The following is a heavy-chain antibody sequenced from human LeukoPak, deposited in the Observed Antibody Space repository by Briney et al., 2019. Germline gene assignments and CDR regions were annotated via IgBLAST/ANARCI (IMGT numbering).Heavy chain of an antibody. CDR3: ARRTRGTYGADYYYSYYMDV. Sequence: SEILSLTCSVSGGSISSYYWSWIRQPPGKGLEWIGYISTSGSTNYSPSLESRVTISVDRSKNQLSLKLRSVTAADTAVYYCARRTRGTYGADYYYSYYMDVWGKGTPVTVSS. V-gene: IGHV4-4*09. CDR2: ISTSGST. D-gene: IGHD4-17*01. CDR1: GGSISSYY. J-gene: IGHJ6*03.